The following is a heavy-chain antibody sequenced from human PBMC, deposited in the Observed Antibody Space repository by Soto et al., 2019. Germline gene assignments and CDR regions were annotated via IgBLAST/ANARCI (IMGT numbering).Heavy chain of an antibody. D-gene: IGHD3-3*01. V-gene: IGHV4-59*01. J-gene: IGHJ6*02. CDR2: IYYSGST. CDR1: GGSISSYY. CDR3: ARERAVTIFGVDTFRYGMDV. Sequence: PSETLSLTCTVSGGSISSYYWSWIRQPPGKGLEWIGYIYYSGSTNYNPSLKSRVTISVDTSKNQFSLKLSSVTAADTAVYYCARERAVTIFGVDTFRYGMDVWGQGTTVTVSS.